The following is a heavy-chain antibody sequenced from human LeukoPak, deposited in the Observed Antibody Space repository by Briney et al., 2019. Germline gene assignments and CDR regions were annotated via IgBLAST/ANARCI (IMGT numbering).Heavy chain of an antibody. CDR2: IIPIFGTA. V-gene: IGHV1-69*01. Sequence: SVKVSCKASGGTFSSYAISRVRQAPGQGLEWMGGIIPIFGTANYAQKFQGRVTITADESTSTAYMELSSLRSEDTAVYYCARSENTAMVTGIYYYYMDVWGKGTTVTVSS. J-gene: IGHJ6*03. CDR3: ARSENTAMVTGIYYYYMDV. D-gene: IGHD5-18*01. CDR1: GGTFSSYA.